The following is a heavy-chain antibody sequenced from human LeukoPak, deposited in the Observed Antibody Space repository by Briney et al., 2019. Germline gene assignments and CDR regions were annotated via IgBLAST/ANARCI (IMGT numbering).Heavy chain of an antibody. CDR1: GFTFSSYG. CDR3: AKDPGSYYYGSGTKGNYFDY. Sequence: GGSLRLSCAASGFTFSSYGMHWVRQAPGKGLEWVAFIRYDGSNKYYADSVKGRFTISRDNSKNTMYLQMNSLRAEDTAVYYCAKDPGSYYYGSGTKGNYFDYWGQGTLVTVSS. J-gene: IGHJ4*02. V-gene: IGHV3-30*02. CDR2: IRYDGSNK. D-gene: IGHD3-10*01.